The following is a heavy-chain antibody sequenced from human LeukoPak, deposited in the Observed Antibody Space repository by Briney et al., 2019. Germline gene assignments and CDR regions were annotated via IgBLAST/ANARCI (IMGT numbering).Heavy chain of an antibody. J-gene: IGHJ4*02. D-gene: IGHD3-16*01. Sequence: ASVRVSCRASGYTFTAYYMHWVRQAPGQGLEWMGRINPNTGGTNYAQKFQGRVTMTGDTSISTAYMELSRLTSDDTAVYYCARIGGALNFDYWGQGTLVTVSS. CDR2: INPNTGGT. V-gene: IGHV1-2*06. CDR1: GYTFTAYY. CDR3: ARIGGALNFDY.